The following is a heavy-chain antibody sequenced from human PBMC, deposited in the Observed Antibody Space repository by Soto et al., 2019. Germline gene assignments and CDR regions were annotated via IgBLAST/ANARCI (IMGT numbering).Heavy chain of an antibody. V-gene: IGHV1-18*01. J-gene: IGHJ6*02. Sequence: QVQLVQSGAEVKKPGASVKVSCKASGYTFTSYGISWVRQAPGQGLEWMGWISAYNGNTNYAQKLQGRVTMTTDTSTSTAYMELRSLRSDDTAVYYCARRECSGGSCYRDYYYYGMDVWGQGTTVTVSS. CDR2: ISAYNGNT. CDR3: ARRECSGGSCYRDYYYYGMDV. CDR1: GYTFTSYG. D-gene: IGHD2-15*01.